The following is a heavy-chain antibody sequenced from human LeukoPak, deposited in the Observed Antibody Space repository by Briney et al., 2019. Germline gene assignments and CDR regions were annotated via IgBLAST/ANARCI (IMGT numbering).Heavy chain of an antibody. J-gene: IGHJ6*03. CDR3: ARDGYSSSWYVSMSYYYYYMDV. CDR1: GYTFTSYG. Sequence: ASVKVSCKASGYTFTSYGISWVRQAPGQGLEWMGWISAYNGNTNYAQKLQGRVTMTTDTSTSTAYMELRSLRSDDTAVYYCARDGYSSSWYVSMSYYYYYMDVWGRGTTVTISS. CDR2: ISAYNGNT. V-gene: IGHV1-18*01. D-gene: IGHD6-13*01.